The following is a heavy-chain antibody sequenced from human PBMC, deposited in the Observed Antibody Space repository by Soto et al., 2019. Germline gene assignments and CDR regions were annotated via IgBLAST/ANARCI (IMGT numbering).Heavy chain of an antibody. CDR3: ARADPGWAMIPVDGGPDY. V-gene: IGHV3-74*01. CDR1: GFTFNNFW. CDR2: INSDGSST. J-gene: IGHJ4*02. Sequence: GGSLRLSCAASGFTFNNFWMHWVRQAPGKGLVWVSRINSDGSSTNYADSVKGRFTISRDNAKNTLYLQMNSLRAEDTAVYYCARADPGWAMIPVDGGPDYWGQGTLVTVSS. D-gene: IGHD3-22*01.